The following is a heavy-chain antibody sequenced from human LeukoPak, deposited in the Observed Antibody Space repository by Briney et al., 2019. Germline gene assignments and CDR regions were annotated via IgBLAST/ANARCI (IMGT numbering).Heavy chain of an antibody. V-gene: IGHV3-23*01. CDR2: ISGVGGST. CDR1: GFTFSSYA. J-gene: IGHJ4*02. CDR3: AIGGGLLWMGEFPRFFDS. Sequence: QPGGSLRLSCAASGFTFSSYAMSWVRQAPGKGLEWISTISGVGGSTWYTDSVKGRFTISRDSSKNTLYLQMNSLRADDTAVYYCAIGGGLLWMGEFPRFFDSWGQGTLVTVSS. D-gene: IGHD3-16*01.